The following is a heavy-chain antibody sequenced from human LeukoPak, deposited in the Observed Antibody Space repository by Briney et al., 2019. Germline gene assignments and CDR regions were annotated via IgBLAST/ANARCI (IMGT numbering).Heavy chain of an antibody. D-gene: IGHD1-26*01. CDR2: IYTSGST. Sequence: SETLSLTCAVYGGSFSSYYWSWIRQPAGKGLEWIGRIYTSGSTNYNPSLKSRVTMSVDTSKNQFSLKLSSVTAADTAVYYCATTCRGGSRFDAFDIWGQGTMVTVSS. V-gene: IGHV4-59*10. CDR3: ATTCRGGSRFDAFDI. CDR1: GGSFSSYY. J-gene: IGHJ3*02.